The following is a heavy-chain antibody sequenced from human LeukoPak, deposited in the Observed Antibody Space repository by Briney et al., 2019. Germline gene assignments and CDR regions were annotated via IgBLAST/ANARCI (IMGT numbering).Heavy chain of an antibody. J-gene: IGHJ4*02. D-gene: IGHD3-22*01. Sequence: SETLSLTCAVYGGSFSGYYWSWIRQPPGKGLEWIGEINHSGSTNYNPSLKSRVTISVDTSKNQFSLKLSSVTAADTAVYYCARGGPTYYYDSSGLHGYWGQGTLVTVSS. V-gene: IGHV4-34*01. CDR3: ARGGPTYYYDSSGLHGY. CDR2: INHSGST. CDR1: GGSFSGYY.